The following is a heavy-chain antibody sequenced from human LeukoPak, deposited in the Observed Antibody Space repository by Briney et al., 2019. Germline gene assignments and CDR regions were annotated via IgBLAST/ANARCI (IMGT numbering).Heavy chain of an antibody. CDR3: ARAREYNGYEFDY. V-gene: IGHV3-74*01. CDR2: INSDGSST. CDR1: GFTFSSYW. Sequence: GGSLRLSCAASGFTFSSYWMYWVRQAPGKGLVWVSRINSDGSSTSYADSVKGRCSISRDNAKNSLYLQMNSLRAEDTAVYYCARAREYNGYEFDYWGQGTLVTVSS. J-gene: IGHJ4*02. D-gene: IGHD5-12*01.